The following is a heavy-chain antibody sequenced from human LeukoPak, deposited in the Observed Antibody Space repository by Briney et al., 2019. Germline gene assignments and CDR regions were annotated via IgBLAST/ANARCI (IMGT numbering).Heavy chain of an antibody. D-gene: IGHD1-1*01. CDR1: GFPFIEYS. V-gene: IGHV3-48*01. CDR2: IGIDSGNT. CDR3: ARDHNYTFDN. Sequence: GGSLRLSCTASGFPFIEYSMNWVRQVPGKGLEWISYIGIDSGNTKYADSVRGRFTISADKAKNSLYLQMNSLRVEDTAVYYCARDHNYTFDNWGQGTLVSVAS. J-gene: IGHJ4*02.